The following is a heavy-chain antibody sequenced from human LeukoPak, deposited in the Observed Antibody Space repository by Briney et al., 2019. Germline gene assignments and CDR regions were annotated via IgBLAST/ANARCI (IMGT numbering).Heavy chain of an antibody. Sequence: GGSLRLSCAASGFTFSSYGINWVRQAPGKGLEWVSFIGTTSSYIYYADSVKGRFTISRDNAKNSVYLQMSSLRAEDTAVYYCARVGYYDILTGYLGYFDYWGQGTLVTVSS. D-gene: IGHD3-9*01. J-gene: IGHJ4*02. V-gene: IGHV3-21*01. CDR1: GFTFSSYG. CDR3: ARVGYYDILTGYLGYFDY. CDR2: IGTTSSYI.